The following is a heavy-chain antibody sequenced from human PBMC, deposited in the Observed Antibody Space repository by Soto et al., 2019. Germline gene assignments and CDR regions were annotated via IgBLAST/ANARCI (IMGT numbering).Heavy chain of an antibody. CDR2: INAGNGNT. CDR1: GYTFTSYA. D-gene: IGHD1-26*01. J-gene: IGHJ2*01. Sequence: QVQLVQSGAEVKKPGASVKVSCKASGYTFTSYAMHRVRQAPGQRLEWMGWINAGNGNTKYSQKLQGRVTITRDTSASTADMELSSLRSEDTAVYYCARGGSLYWYFDLWGRGTLVTVSS. V-gene: IGHV1-3*01. CDR3: ARGGSLYWYFDL.